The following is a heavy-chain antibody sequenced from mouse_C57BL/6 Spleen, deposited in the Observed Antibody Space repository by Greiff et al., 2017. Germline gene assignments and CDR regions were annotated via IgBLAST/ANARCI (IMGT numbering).Heavy chain of an antibody. J-gene: IGHJ1*03. V-gene: IGHV1-64*01. Sequence: VQLQQPGAELVKPGASVKLSCKASGYTFTSYWMHWVKQRPGQGLEWIGMIHPNSGSTNYNEKFKGKGTLTVDKSSSTAYMQLSSLTSEDSAVYYCARGSDDDDGDWYFDVWGTGTTVTVSS. D-gene: IGHD2-4*01. CDR1: GYTFTSYW. CDR3: ARGSDDDDGDWYFDV. CDR2: IHPNSGST.